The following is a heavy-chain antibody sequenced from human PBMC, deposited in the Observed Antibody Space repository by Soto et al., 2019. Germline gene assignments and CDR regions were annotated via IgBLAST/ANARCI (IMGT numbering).Heavy chain of an antibody. V-gene: IGHV3-11*01. CDR1: GFTFSDYY. CDR2: ISSSGSTI. Sequence: GGSLRLSCAASGFTFSDYYMSWIRQAPGKGLEWVSYISSSGSTIYYADSVKGRFTISRDNAKNSLYLQMNSLRAEDTAVYYCARSYCSGGSCYPIYYYYYMDVWGKGTTVTVSS. D-gene: IGHD2-15*01. CDR3: ARSYCSGGSCYPIYYYYYMDV. J-gene: IGHJ6*03.